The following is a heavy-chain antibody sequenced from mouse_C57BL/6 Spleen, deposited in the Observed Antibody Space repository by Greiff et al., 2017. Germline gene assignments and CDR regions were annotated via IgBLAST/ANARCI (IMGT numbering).Heavy chain of an antibody. Sequence: ESGPGILQSSQTLSLTCSFSGFSLSTSGMGVSWLRQPSGKGLEWLAHIDWDDDTRYNPSLKSRLTNSKDTSRNQVFLMITSVDTADTATYYCARGGYGPGAMDYWGQGTSVTVSS. CDR1: GFSLSTSGMG. CDR2: IDWDDDT. J-gene: IGHJ4*01. CDR3: ARGGYGPGAMDY. D-gene: IGHD1-2*01. V-gene: IGHV8-12*01.